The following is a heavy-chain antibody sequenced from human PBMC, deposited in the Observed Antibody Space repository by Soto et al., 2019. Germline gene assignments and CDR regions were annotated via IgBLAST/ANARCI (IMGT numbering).Heavy chain of an antibody. Sequence: QVQLVQSGAEVKKPGASVKVSCKASGYTFTSYTMHWVRQAPGQRLEWMGWINAGNGNTKYSQKFQGRVTITRDTSASTAYMELSSLRSEDTAVYSCAGAPSWYNFDSWGQGTLVTVSS. D-gene: IGHD6-13*01. V-gene: IGHV1-3*01. CDR2: INAGNGNT. CDR3: AGAPSWYNFDS. J-gene: IGHJ4*02. CDR1: GYTFTSYT.